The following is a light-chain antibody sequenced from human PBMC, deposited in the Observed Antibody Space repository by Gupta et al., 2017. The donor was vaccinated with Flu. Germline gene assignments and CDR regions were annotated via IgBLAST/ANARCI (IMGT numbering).Light chain of an antibody. CDR1: SSNIGDNT. V-gene: IGLV1-44*01. CDR2: SNN. CDR3: AVWDDSLNAVI. J-gene: IGLJ2*01. Sequence: QSVLTQPPSASGTPRQRVTISWSGGSSNIGDNTVTWSQQLPGTAPKVLIYSNNQRPAGVPDRFSGSKSGTSASLAISGLQSEDEADYYCAVWDDSLNAVIFGGGTKLTVL.